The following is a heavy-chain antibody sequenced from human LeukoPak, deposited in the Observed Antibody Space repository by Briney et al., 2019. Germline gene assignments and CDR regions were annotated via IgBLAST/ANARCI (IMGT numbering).Heavy chain of an antibody. CDR2: INPSGGST. J-gene: IGHJ5*02. Sequence: ASVKVSCKASGDTFTSYYMHWVRQAPGQGLEWIGIINPSGGSTSYAQKFQGRVTMTRDMSTSTVYMELSSLRSEDTVVYYSAKTSYDILTGYYNWFDPWGQGTLVTVSS. D-gene: IGHD3-9*01. V-gene: IGHV1-46*01. CDR3: AKTSYDILTGYYNWFDP. CDR1: GDTFTSYY.